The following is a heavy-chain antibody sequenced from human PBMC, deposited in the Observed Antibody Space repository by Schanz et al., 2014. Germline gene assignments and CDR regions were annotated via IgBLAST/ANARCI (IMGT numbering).Heavy chain of an antibody. Sequence: VQVVESGGGLVQPGGSLRLSCAASGFSFVDAWMSWVRQAPGKGLEWVAVILYDGSKTYYADSVKGRFTISRDNSKNTLSLQMNSLRAEDTAVYYCAKGQLLSYYFDYWGQGTLVTVSS. CDR3: AKGQLLSYYFDY. CDR2: ILYDGSKT. J-gene: IGHJ4*02. CDR1: GFSFVDAW. V-gene: IGHV3-33*03. D-gene: IGHD2-21*01.